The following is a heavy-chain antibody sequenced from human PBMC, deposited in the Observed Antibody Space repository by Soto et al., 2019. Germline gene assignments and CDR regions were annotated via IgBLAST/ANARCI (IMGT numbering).Heavy chain of an antibody. J-gene: IGHJ6*02. CDR3: AADLYDSSGYSIAAYYYYGMDV. V-gene: IGHV1-58*01. CDR1: GFTFTSSA. CDR2: IVVGSGNT. D-gene: IGHD3-22*01. Sequence: SVKVSCKASGFTFTSSAVQWVRQARGQRLEWIGWIVVGSGNTNYTQKFQERVTITRDMSTSTAYMELSSLRSEDTAVYYCAADLYDSSGYSIAAYYYYGMDVWGQGTTVTVSS.